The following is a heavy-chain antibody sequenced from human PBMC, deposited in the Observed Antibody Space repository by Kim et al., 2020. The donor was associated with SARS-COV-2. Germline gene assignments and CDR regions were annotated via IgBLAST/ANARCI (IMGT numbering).Heavy chain of an antibody. V-gene: IGHV3-53*04. CDR3: ASSSRYCSSTSCQRWIAFDD. D-gene: IGHD2-2*01. CDR2: IYSGGST. J-gene: IGHJ4*02. CDR1: GFTVSSNY. Sequence: GGSLRLSCAASGFTVSSNYMSWVRQAPGKGLEWVSVIYSGGSTYYADSVKGRFTISRHNSKNTLYLQMNSLRAEDTAVYYCASSSRYCSSTSCQRWIAFDDWGQGTLVTVSS.